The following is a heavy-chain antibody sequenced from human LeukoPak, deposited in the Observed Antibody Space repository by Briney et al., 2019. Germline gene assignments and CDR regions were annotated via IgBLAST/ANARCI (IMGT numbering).Heavy chain of an antibody. J-gene: IGHJ5*02. Sequence: ASVKVSCKASGYTFTGYYMHWVRQAPGQGLEWMGWINPNSGGTNYAQKFRGRVTMTRDTSISTAYMELSRLRSDDTAVYYCARDPIGYDSSGYLNWFDPWGQGTLVTVSS. D-gene: IGHD3-22*01. CDR1: GYTFTGYY. CDR3: ARDPIGYDSSGYLNWFDP. V-gene: IGHV1-2*02. CDR2: INPNSGGT.